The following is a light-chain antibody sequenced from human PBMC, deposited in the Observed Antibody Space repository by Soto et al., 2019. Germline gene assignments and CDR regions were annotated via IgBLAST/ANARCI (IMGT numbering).Light chain of an antibody. CDR2: ANT. CDR3: QSYDRRLSGSKV. CDR1: SSNIGAGYD. Sequence: QLVLTQPPSVSGAPGQRVNISCTGGSSNIGAGYDVHWYQQFPGAAPKLLVYANTNRPSGIPDRFSGSKSGASASLAITGLQSEDEAHYYCQSYDRRLSGSKVFGGGTKLTVL. V-gene: IGLV1-40*01. J-gene: IGLJ3*02.